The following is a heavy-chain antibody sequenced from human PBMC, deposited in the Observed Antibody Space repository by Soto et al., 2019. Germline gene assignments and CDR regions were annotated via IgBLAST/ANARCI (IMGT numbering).Heavy chain of an antibody. V-gene: IGHV3-74*01. J-gene: IGHJ6*02. D-gene: IGHD5-12*01. CDR2: INSDGSST. CDR3: ARLSGGYQGGMDV. Sequence: GGSLRLSCAASGFTFSSYWMHWVRQAPGKGLVWVSRINSDGSSTRYADSVKGRFAISRDNAKNTLYLQMNSLRAEDTAVYYCARLSGGYQGGMDVWGQGTTVTVSS. CDR1: GFTFSSYW.